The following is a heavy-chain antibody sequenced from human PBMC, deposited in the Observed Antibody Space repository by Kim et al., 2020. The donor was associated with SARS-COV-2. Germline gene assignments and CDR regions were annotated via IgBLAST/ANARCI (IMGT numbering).Heavy chain of an antibody. CDR2: IYYSGTT. Sequence: SETLSLTCTVSGGSVGSNAYYWGWIRQPPGKGLEWIGTIYYSGTTYYNPSVKSRVIMSVDTSKNQFSLRLNSVTAADTAVYYCARQALSGGGISYFDYWG. J-gene: IGHJ4*03. CDR3: ARQALSGGGISYFDY. V-gene: IGHV4-39*01. D-gene: IGHD6-19*01. CDR1: GGSVGSNAYY.